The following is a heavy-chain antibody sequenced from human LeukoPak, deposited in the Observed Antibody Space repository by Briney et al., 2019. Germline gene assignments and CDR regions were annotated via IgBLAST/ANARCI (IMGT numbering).Heavy chain of an antibody. V-gene: IGHV1-18*01. D-gene: IGHD3-10*01. CDR3: ARALDYYGSGSYWYYYYYGMDV. J-gene: IGHJ6*02. CDR1: GYTFTSYD. CDR2: MNPNSGNT. Sequence: ASVKVSCKASGYTFTSYDINWVRQATGQGLEWMGWMNPNSGNTNYAQKLQGRVTMTTDTSTSTAYMELRSLRSDDTAVYYCARALDYYGSGSYWYYYYYGMDVWGQGTTVTVSS.